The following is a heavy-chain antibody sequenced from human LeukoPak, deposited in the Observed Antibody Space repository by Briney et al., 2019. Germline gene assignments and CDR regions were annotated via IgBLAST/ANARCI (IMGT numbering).Heavy chain of an antibody. D-gene: IGHD3-16*01. CDR1: ACTISSYY. V-gene: IGHV4-4*07. J-gene: IGHJ4*02. CDR2: IYTSGST. Sequence: RPSETLSLTCTGSACTISSYYWSWLRQPAGKGLEWCGRIYTSGSTYYNPSLNSRVTMSVETSKNQFSVKLSSVTAADTAVYYCARDTLTGGFDYWGQGTLVTVSS. CDR3: ARDTLTGGFDY.